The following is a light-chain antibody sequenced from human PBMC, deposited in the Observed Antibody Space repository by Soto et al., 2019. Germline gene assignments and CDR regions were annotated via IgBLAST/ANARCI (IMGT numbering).Light chain of an antibody. CDR1: QSLLHSNGYNY. V-gene: IGKV2-28*01. J-gene: IGKJ4*01. CDR3: MQGVQTPPT. Sequence: DIVMTHSPLSLSVTPGEPASISCRSSQSLLHSNGYNYLDWYLQKPGQSPLLLIYLGSNRATGVPDRFSASGSGTDFTLKISRVEAEDVGVYYCMQGVQTPPTFGGGTKVDIK. CDR2: LGS.